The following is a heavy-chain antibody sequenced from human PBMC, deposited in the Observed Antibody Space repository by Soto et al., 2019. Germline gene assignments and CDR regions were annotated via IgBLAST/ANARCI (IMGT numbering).Heavy chain of an antibody. CDR2: IYYSGST. Sequence: PSETLSLTCTVSGGSISIGVYYWSWVRQPPGKGLEWIGYIYYSGSTNYNPSLKSRVTISVDTSKNQFSLKLSSVTAADTAVYYCASRPAVAGSPFDYWGQGTLVTVSS. V-gene: IGHV4-61*08. D-gene: IGHD6-19*01. J-gene: IGHJ4*02. CDR3: ASRPAVAGSPFDY. CDR1: GGSISIGVYY.